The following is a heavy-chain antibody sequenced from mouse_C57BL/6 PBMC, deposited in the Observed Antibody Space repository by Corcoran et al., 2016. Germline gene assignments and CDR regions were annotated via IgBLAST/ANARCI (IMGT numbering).Heavy chain of an antibody. V-gene: IGHV1-66*01. D-gene: IGHD2-5*01. Sequence: QVQLQQSGPELVKPGASVKISCKASGYSFTSYYIHWVKQRPGQGLEWIGWIYPGSGNTKYNEKFKGKATLTADTSSSTAYMQLSSLTSEDSAVYYCARTLYSNYWYFDVWGTGTTVTVSS. J-gene: IGHJ1*03. CDR3: ARTLYSNYWYFDV. CDR1: GYSFTSYY. CDR2: IYPGSGNT.